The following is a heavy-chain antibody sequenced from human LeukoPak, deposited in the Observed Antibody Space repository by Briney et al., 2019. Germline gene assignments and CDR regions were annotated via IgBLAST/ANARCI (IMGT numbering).Heavy chain of an antibody. Sequence: SVKVSCKASGGTFSSYAISWVRQAPGQGLEWMGRIIPIFGTANYAQKFQGRVTITTDESTSTAYMELSSLRSEDTAVYYCARVGGSGSQPDPWGQGTLVAVSS. J-gene: IGHJ5*02. CDR3: ARVGGSGSQPDP. CDR2: IIPIFGTA. CDR1: GGTFSSYA. D-gene: IGHD3-10*01. V-gene: IGHV1-69*05.